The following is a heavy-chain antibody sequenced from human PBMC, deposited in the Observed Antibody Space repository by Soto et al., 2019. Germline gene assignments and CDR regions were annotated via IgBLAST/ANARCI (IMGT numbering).Heavy chain of an antibody. CDR1: GGSISSYY. Sequence: SETLSLTCTVSGGSISSYYWSWIRQPPGKGLEWIGYIYYSGSTNYNPSLKSRVTISVDTSKNQFSLKLSSVTAADTAVYYCASGFPSGELYRYYFAYWGQGTLVTVSS. D-gene: IGHD3-10*01. CDR2: IYYSGST. V-gene: IGHV4-59*01. J-gene: IGHJ4*02. CDR3: ASGFPSGELYRYYFAY.